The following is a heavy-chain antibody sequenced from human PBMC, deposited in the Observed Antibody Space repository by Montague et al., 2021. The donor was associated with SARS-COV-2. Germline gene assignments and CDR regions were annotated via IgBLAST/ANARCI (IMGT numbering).Heavy chain of an antibody. CDR3: ARREDYYGSGSYPN. CDR1: LRSVSSGSYD. D-gene: IGHD3-10*01. V-gene: IGHV4-39*01. Sequence: SETLSLTCAVSLRSVSSGSYDWSGIRQPPGQVLVWIGMIYYSWSTYYNPSLKSRVTISVDTSKNQFSLKLSSVTAADTAVYYCARREDYYGSGSYPNWGQGTLVTVSS. CDR2: IYYSWST. J-gene: IGHJ4*02.